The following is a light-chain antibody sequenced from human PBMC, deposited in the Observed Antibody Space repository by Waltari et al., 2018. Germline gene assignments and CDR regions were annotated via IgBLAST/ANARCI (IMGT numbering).Light chain of an antibody. CDR3: QQYNNWPPWT. CDR2: GAS. Sequence: EIVMTQSPATLSVSPGERATLPCRASQSVRNNLVWYQQKPGQAPRLLIYGASTRVTGMPARFSGSGSGTEFTLTISSLQSEDFAVYYCQQYNNWPPWTFGQGTKVEIK. V-gene: IGKV3-15*01. CDR1: QSVRNN. J-gene: IGKJ1*01.